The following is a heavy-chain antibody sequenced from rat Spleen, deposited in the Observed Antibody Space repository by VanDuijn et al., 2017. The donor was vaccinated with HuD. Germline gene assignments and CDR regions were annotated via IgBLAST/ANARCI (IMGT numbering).Heavy chain of an antibody. V-gene: IGHV3-3*01. Sequence: EVQLQESGPGLVKPSQSLSLTCSVTGYSITSSYRWNWIRKFPGNKLEWMGYIESVGSTNYNPSLRSRISNARDTTKNQFFLQVNSVTTEDTATYYCARTNNPYYYVMDAWGQGASVTVSS. CDR2: IESVGST. CDR3: ARTNNPYYYVMDA. J-gene: IGHJ4*01. D-gene: IGHD3-4*01. CDR1: GYSITSSYR.